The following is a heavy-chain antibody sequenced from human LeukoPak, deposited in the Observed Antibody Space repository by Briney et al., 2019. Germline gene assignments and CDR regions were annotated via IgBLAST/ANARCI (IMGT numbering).Heavy chain of an antibody. CDR2: INPSGGST. CDR1: GYTFTNYY. Sequence: ASVKVSCKASGYTFTNYYMHWVRQAPGQGLEWMGIINPSGGSTSYAQKFQGRVTMTRDTSTSTVYMELSSLRSEDTAVYYCARVYKSDFWSGLNWFDPWGQGTLVTVSS. CDR3: ARVYKSDFWSGLNWFDP. J-gene: IGHJ5*02. V-gene: IGHV1-46*01. D-gene: IGHD3-3*01.